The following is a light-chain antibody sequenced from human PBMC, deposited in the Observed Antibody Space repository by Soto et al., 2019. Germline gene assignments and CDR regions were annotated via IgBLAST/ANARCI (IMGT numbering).Light chain of an antibody. CDR1: QSVAAS. CDR2: DVS. Sequence: DIQMTQSPSTLSASVGDSVTITCRASQSVAASLAWYQQKPGEAPKLLIYDVSNLETGVPSRFSGSGSGTEFSLTIRSLQPDDFAVYFCQLYGSSPMYTFGQGTKLDIK. J-gene: IGKJ2*01. CDR3: QLYGSSPMYT. V-gene: IGKV1-5*01.